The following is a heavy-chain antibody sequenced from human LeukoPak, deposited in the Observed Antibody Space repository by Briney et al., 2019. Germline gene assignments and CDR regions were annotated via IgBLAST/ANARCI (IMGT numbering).Heavy chain of an antibody. CDR2: IKKDGSEK. J-gene: IGHJ4*02. D-gene: IGHD5-18*01. V-gene: IGHV3-7*01. Sequence: GGSLRLSCAASGFTFSNYWMNWVRQTPGKGLEGVAIIKKDGSEKYYVDSVKGRFTISRDNAKNSLYMQMNSLRAEDTAVYYCARDGSRGYSYGYSDSWGQGTLVTVSS. CDR1: GFTFSNYW. CDR3: ARDGSRGYSYGYSDS.